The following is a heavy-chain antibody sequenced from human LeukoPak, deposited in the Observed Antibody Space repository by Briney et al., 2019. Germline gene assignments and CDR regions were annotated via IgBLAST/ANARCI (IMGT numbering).Heavy chain of an antibody. CDR3: ARVGGSGSY. J-gene: IGHJ4*02. CDR1: GFTFSSYA. Sequence: GGSLRLSCAASGFTFSSYAMHWVRQAPGKGLEYVSAINSNGGSTYYANSVKGRFTISRDNSKNTLYLQMGSLRAEDMAVYYCARVGGSGSYWGQGTLVTVSS. V-gene: IGHV3-64*01. D-gene: IGHD3-10*01. CDR2: INSNGGST.